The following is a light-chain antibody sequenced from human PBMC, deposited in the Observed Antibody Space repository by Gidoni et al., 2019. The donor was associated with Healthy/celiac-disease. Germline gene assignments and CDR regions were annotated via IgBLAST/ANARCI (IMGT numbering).Light chain of an antibody. Sequence: IVMTQSPLSLPVTPGEPASISCRASQSLQHSNGYNDLGWYLQKPGQSPQLLIYLGSNRASGVPDRFSGSGSGTDFTLKISRVEAEDVGVYYCMQALQTPPFTFGPGTKVDIK. CDR2: LGS. J-gene: IGKJ3*01. CDR1: QSLQHSNGYND. CDR3: MQALQTPPFT. V-gene: IGKV2-28*01.